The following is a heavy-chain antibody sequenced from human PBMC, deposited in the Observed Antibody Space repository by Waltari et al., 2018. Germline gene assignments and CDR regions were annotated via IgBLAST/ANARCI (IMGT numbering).Heavy chain of an antibody. Sequence: QVQLVQSGAEVKKPGASVTVSCKASGYTLTDYYIHWVRQAPGQGLQWMGRINPYSGDTDYEQKFQGRVILTRDTSISTAYMELSRLDSDDTAVYYCARGFGDYWGQGTAVTISS. CDR2: INPYSGDT. V-gene: IGHV1-2*06. CDR1: GYTLTDYY. CDR3: ARGFGDY. J-gene: IGHJ4*02. D-gene: IGHD3-10*01.